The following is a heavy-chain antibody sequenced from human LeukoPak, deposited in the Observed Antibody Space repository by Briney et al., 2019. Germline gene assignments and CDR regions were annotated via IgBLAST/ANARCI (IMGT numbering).Heavy chain of an antibody. J-gene: IGHJ4*02. CDR3: ARNGYYYDFWSGYLGYFDY. CDR1: GGSIGSSSYY. D-gene: IGHD3-3*01. V-gene: IGHV4-39*07. Sequence: PSETLSLTCTVSGGSIGSSSYYWGRIRQPPGKGLAWIGSIYYSGSTYYNPSLKSRVTISVDTSKNQFSLKLSSVTAADTAVYYCARNGYYYDFWSGYLGYFDYWGQGTLVTVSS. CDR2: IYYSGST.